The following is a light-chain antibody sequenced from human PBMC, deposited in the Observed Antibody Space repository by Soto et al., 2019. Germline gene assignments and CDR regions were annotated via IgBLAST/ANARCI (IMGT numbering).Light chain of an antibody. CDR1: RSNIGRNF. Sequence: QSVLTQSPSASGTPGQRVTISCSGSRSNIGRNFAYWYQHVQGTAPRLLNQRNNERPSGVPDRFSGSKSGTSVSLAISGLRSDDEATYYCAAWDDTVDAQVFGGGTKVTVL. CDR2: RNN. J-gene: IGLJ3*02. CDR3: AAWDDTVDAQV. V-gene: IGLV1-47*01.